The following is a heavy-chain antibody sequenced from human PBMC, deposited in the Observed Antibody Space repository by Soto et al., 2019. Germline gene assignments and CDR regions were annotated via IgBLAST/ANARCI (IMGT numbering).Heavy chain of an antibody. CDR1: GFTFSSYA. D-gene: IGHD2-8*01. J-gene: IGHJ4*02. CDR2: INGSTDGT. V-gene: IGHV3-23*01. CDR3: AKNPYRYCTNGVCYYFDY. Sequence: GGSLRISCAASGFTFSSYAMSWVRQAPGKGLEWVSGINGSTDGTYYADSVKGRFTISRDNPKNTLYLQMNSLRAEDTGLYYCAKNPYRYCTNGVCYYFDYWGQGTLVTVSS.